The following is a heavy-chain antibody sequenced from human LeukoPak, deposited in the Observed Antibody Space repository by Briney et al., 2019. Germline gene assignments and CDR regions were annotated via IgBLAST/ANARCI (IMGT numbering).Heavy chain of an antibody. CDR3: PRGGRWYGPAREYYFDY. D-gene: IGHD4-23*01. J-gene: IGHJ4*02. CDR1: GYTFTSYY. Sequence: ASVKVSCKASGYTFTSYYMHWVRQAPGQGLEWMGIINPSGGSTSYAQKFQGRVTITRDTSTSTVYMELSSLRSEDTAVYYCPRGGRWYGPAREYYFDYWGQGTLVTVSS. V-gene: IGHV1-46*01. CDR2: INPSGGST.